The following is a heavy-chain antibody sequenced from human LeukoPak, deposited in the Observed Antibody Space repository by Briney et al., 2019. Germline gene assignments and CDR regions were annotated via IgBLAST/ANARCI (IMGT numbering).Heavy chain of an antibody. Sequence: GRSLRLSCAAAEFTFSSYGMQLVRQAPVKRLGWAAFVRHDGRNKYYAGSVNGRFTISRDNSKNTLYLQMNSLRAEDTAVYYCAKVGDYDILTGYYLSGAFDIWGQGTMVTVSS. J-gene: IGHJ3*02. D-gene: IGHD3-9*01. V-gene: IGHV3-30*02. CDR3: AKVGDYDILTGYYLSGAFDI. CDR1: EFTFSSYG. CDR2: VRHDGRNK.